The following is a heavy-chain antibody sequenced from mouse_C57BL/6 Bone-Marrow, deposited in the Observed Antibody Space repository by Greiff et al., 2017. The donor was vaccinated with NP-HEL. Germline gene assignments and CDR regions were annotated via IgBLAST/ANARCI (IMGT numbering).Heavy chain of an antibody. CDR1: GYAFTNYL. CDR2: INPGSGGT. Sequence: QVHVKQSGAELVRPGTSVKVSCKASGYAFTNYLIEWVKQRPGQGLEWIGVINPGSGGTNYNEKFKGKATLTADKSSSTAYMQLSSLTSEDSAVYFCARNERGGLPPTAYFDVWGTGTTVTVSS. V-gene: IGHV1-54*01. J-gene: IGHJ1*03. CDR3: ARNERGGLPPTAYFDV. D-gene: IGHD2-2*01.